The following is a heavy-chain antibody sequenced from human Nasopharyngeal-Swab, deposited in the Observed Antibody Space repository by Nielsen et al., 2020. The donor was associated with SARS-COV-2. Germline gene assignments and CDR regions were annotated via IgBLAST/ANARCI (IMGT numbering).Heavy chain of an antibody. D-gene: IGHD4-17*01. CDR1: GGSISSSSYY. V-gene: IGHV3-11*04. J-gene: IGHJ4*02. Sequence: LSLTCTVSGGSISSSSYYWGWIRQAPGKGLEWVSYISSSGSTIYYADSVKGRFTISRDNAKNSLYLQMNSLRAEDTAVYYCARTGDYAVDYWGQGTLVTVSS. CDR2: ISSSGSTI. CDR3: ARTGDYAVDY.